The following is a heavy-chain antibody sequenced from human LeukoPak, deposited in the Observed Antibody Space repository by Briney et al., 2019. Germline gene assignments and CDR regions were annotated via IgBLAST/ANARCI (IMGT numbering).Heavy chain of an antibody. Sequence: GESLKISFKGSGYRFYGYWIGWVRQMPGKGLEWMGIIYPGDSQTIYSPSFQGQVTMSADKSISTAYLQWSSLEASDTAMYYCARYSGSSLQHNWFDPWGQGTLVTVSS. CDR1: GYRFYGYW. V-gene: IGHV5-51*01. CDR2: IYPGDSQT. J-gene: IGHJ5*02. CDR3: ARYSGSSLQHNWFDP. D-gene: IGHD1-26*01.